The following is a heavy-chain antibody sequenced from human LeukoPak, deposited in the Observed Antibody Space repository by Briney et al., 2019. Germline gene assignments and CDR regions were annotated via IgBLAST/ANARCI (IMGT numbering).Heavy chain of an antibody. CDR2: INSDGSST. D-gene: IGHD3-22*01. V-gene: IGHV3-74*01. CDR3: AKEFGSSYYYVGY. CDR1: GFTFSSYW. Sequence: GGSLRLSCAASGFTFSSYWMHWVRQAPGKWRVWVSRINSDGSSTYYADSVKGRFTISRDNSKNTLYLQMNSLTAEDTAVYYCAKEFGSSYYYVGYWGQGTLVTVSS. J-gene: IGHJ4*02.